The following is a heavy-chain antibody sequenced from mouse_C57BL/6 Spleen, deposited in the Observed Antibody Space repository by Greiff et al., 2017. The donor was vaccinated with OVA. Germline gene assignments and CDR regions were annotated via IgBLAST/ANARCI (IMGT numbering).Heavy chain of an antibody. D-gene: IGHD1-1*01. Sequence: EVMLVESGGGLVQPGGSLKLSCAASGFTFSDYYMYWVRQTPEKRLEWVAYISNGGGSTYYPDTVKGRFTISRDNAKNTLYLQMSRLKSEDTAMYYCARGDYYGSSYNYFDYWGQGTTLTVSS. CDR2: ISNGGGST. CDR3: ARGDYYGSSYNYFDY. CDR1: GFTFSDYY. V-gene: IGHV5-12*01. J-gene: IGHJ2*01.